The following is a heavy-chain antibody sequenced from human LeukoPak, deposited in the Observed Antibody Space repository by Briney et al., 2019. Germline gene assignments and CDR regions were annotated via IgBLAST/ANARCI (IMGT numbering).Heavy chain of an antibody. CDR2: IIPMSGIV. Sequence: SVKVSCKASGGTFSSFAISWVRQAPGQGLECMGRIIPMSGIVNYAQKFQGRITITADKSTSTGYMELSSLRSEDTAVYYCARDRITAQYNIYYFDYWGQGTLVTVSS. CDR3: ARDRITAQYNIYYFDY. D-gene: IGHD3-9*01. J-gene: IGHJ4*02. CDR1: GGTFSSFA. V-gene: IGHV1-69*04.